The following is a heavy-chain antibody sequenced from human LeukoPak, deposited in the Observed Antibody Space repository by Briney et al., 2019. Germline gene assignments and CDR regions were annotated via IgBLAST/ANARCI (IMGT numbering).Heavy chain of an antibody. J-gene: IGHJ1*01. CDR3: AKGHGDYVPAEYLQH. CDR2: ISGNSDRT. Sequence: GGSLRLSCAGSGFTFSNYAMTWVRQAPGKGLEWVSSISGNSDRTYYADSVKGRFTISRGNSKNTVTLQMNSLRAEDTAVYSCAKGHGDYVPAEYLQHWGQGTLVTVSS. D-gene: IGHD4-17*01. V-gene: IGHV3-23*01. CDR1: GFTFSNYA.